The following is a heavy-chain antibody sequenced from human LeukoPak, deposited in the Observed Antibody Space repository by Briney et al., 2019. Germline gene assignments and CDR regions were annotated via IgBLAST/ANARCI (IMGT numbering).Heavy chain of an antibody. J-gene: IGHJ6*02. CDR1: GGSFTDYF. CDR3: ARGRIAKIVVVHSFHYGMDV. D-gene: IGHD3-22*01. V-gene: IGHV4-34*01. CDR2: INDYTGNT. Sequence: KPSETLSLTCDAFGGSFTDYFWTWIRQSPGKRLEWIGEINDYTGNTNYNPSLNSRVSISLEKSKNQFSLELRSVTAADTAVYYCARGRIAKIVVVHSFHYGMDVWGQGTTVTVSS.